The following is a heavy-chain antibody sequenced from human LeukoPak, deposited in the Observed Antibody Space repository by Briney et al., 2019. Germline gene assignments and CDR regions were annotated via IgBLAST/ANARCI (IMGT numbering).Heavy chain of an antibody. CDR2: ISSSSSTI. CDR3: ARERWANSLDY. CDR1: GFTFSSYS. J-gene: IGHJ4*02. Sequence: GGSLRLSCAASGFTFSSYSMNWVRQAPGKGLEWVSYISSSSSTIYYADSVKGRFTISRDNAKNSLYLQTNSLRAEDTAVYYCARERWANSLDYWGQGTLVTVSS. D-gene: IGHD1-26*01. V-gene: IGHV3-48*01.